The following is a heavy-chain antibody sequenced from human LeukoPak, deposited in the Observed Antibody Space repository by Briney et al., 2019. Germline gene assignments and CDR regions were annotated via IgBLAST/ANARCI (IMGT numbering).Heavy chain of an antibody. J-gene: IGHJ4*02. CDR1: GGSISSYY. CDR2: IYYSGST. D-gene: IGHD2-15*01. CDR3: ASPIGYCSGGSCSDY. V-gene: IGHV4-59*12. Sequence: KTSETLSLTCTVSGGSISSYYWSWIRQPPGKGLEWIGYIYYSGSTNYNPSLKSRVTISVDTSRNQFSLKLSSVTAADTAVYYCASPIGYCSGGSCSDYWGQGTLVTVSS.